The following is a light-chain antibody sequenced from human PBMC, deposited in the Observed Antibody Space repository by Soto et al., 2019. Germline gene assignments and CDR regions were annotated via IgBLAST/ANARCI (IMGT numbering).Light chain of an antibody. Sequence: QSALTHPPSASGSPGQSVSSSCTGTSRDGGGNNYVSWYQQHPGKAPKLMIYEVSKRPSGVPDRFSGSKSGNTASLTVSGLQAEDEADYFCLSYAGSTNYVFGTGTKVTVL. V-gene: IGLV2-8*01. J-gene: IGLJ1*01. CDR3: LSYAGSTNYV. CDR2: EVS. CDR1: SRDGGGNNY.